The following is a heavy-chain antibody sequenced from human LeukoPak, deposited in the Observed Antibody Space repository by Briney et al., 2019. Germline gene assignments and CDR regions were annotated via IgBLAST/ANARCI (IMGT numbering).Heavy chain of an antibody. J-gene: IGHJ6*02. D-gene: IGHD3-22*01. CDR2: IWYDGSNK. Sequence: PRRSLRLSCVGSGFTFSNYAMHGVRQAPGKGLEGVAVIWYDGSNKYYADSVKGRVTVSRDNSKNTLYLQMNSLRDEDTAVYYCARDVVDYDRSGHSPNWDVWGQGTTVTVSS. CDR3: ARDVVDYDRSGHSPNWDV. V-gene: IGHV3-33*01. CDR1: GFTFSNYA.